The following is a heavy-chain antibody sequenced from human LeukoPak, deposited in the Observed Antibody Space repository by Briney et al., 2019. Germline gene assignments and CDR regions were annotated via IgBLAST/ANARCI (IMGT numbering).Heavy chain of an antibody. J-gene: IGHJ6*03. V-gene: IGHV3-15*01. D-gene: IGHD6-13*01. Sequence: GGSLRLSCAASGFSFSNTWMGWVRQAPGKGLEWLGRIKSQTGDGATDYAAPVAGRFTISRDDSKNTLYLQMNSLKTEDTAVYYCTTEGASGSTWHVRERYYYMDVWGKGTTVTVSS. CDR2: IKSQTGDGAT. CDR3: TTEGASGSTWHVRERYYYMDV. CDR1: GFSFSNTW.